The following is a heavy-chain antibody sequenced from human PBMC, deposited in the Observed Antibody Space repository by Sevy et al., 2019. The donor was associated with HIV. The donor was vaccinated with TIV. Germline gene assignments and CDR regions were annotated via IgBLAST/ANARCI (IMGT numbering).Heavy chain of an antibody. V-gene: IGHV1-18*01. CDR1: GYTFTNYG. D-gene: IGHD2-15*01. J-gene: IGHJ4*02. CDR3: ASDSCIVGSCYHSGVY. CDR2: INTYTGDT. Sequence: ASVKVSCKASGYTFTNYGLNWVRQAPGQGLEWMGWINTYTGDTNYAQKVQGRVTMTTDTSTNTAYMELRSLRSDDTAVYYCASDSCIVGSCYHSGVYGGQGTLVTVSS.